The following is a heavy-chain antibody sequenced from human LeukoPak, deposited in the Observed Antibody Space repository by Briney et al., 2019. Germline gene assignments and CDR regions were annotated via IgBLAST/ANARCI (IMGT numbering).Heavy chain of an antibody. CDR3: ARDPYFGVYSGSQPIDY. D-gene: IGHD1-26*01. Sequence: GGPLRLSCAASGFTFSSYSMNWVRQAPGKGLEWVSSISSSSSYIYYADSVKGRFTISRDNAKNSLYLQMNSLRAEDTAVYYCARDPYFGVYSGSQPIDYWGQGTLVTVSS. CDR1: GFTFSSYS. V-gene: IGHV3-21*01. CDR2: ISSSSSYI. J-gene: IGHJ4*02.